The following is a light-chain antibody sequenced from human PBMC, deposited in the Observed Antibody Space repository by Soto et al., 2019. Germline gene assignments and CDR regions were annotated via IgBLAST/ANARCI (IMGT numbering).Light chain of an antibody. CDR1: QSVSSSY. J-gene: IGKJ2*01. CDR3: QQYGSSPEYT. V-gene: IGKV3-20*01. Sequence: EIVLTQSPGTLSLSPGERATLSCRASQSVSSSYLAWYQQKPGQAPRLLIYAASSRATGIPDRFSGSGSGTDFTLTISRLEPEDFAVYYCQQYGSSPEYTVGQGTKLEIK. CDR2: AAS.